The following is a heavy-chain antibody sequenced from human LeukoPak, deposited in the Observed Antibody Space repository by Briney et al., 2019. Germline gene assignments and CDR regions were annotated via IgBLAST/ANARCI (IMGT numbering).Heavy chain of an antibody. J-gene: IGHJ4*02. CDR2: ISSGGST. CDR3: ANYQNLVPDYGDFIFDC. D-gene: IGHD4-17*01. CDR1: GFTVSSNY. Sequence: GGSLRLSCAASGFTVSSNYMSWVRQAPEKGLEWVSVISSGGSTYYADSVKGRFTISRDNSKNTLYLQMNSLRAEDTAVYYCANYQNLVPDYGDFIFDCWGQGTLVTVSS. V-gene: IGHV3-53*01.